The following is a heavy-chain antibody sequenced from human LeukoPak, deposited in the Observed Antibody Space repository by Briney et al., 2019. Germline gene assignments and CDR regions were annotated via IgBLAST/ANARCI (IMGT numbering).Heavy chain of an antibody. V-gene: IGHV3-30*04. J-gene: IGHJ4*02. CDR2: ISYNGGNK. CDR1: GFSFSGYA. D-gene: IGHD6-19*01. CDR3: AKEIEVQWLVSGFDY. Sequence: GRSLRLSCAASGFSFSGYAIHWVRQAPGKGLEWVASISYNGGNKYYADSVKGRFTISRDNSKNTLYLQMNSLRAEDTAVYYCAKEIEVQWLVSGFDYWGQGTLVTVSS.